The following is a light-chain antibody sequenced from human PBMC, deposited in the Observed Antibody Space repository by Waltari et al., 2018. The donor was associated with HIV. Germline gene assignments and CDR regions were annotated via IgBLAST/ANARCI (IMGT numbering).Light chain of an antibody. CDR1: ALPKEY. Sequence: SYELTQAPSVSVSPGQTARITCPGDALPKEYAYWYQQKSCQAPVLVIYEDTKRPSGIPERFSGSSSGTMATLTISGAQVEDEADYYCYSTNIRGNHRLFGGGTKLTVL. CDR3: YSTNIRGNHRL. J-gene: IGLJ2*01. V-gene: IGLV3-10*01. CDR2: EDT.